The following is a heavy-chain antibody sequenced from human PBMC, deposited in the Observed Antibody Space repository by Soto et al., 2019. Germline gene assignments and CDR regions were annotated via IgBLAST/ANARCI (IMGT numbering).Heavy chain of an antibody. CDR3: ASGSKSSGYYATFDY. V-gene: IGHV1-69*06. J-gene: IGHJ4*02. Sequence: GASVKVSCKASGGTFSSYAISWVRQAPGQGLEWMGGIIPIFGTANYAQKFQGRVTITADKSTSTAYMELSSLRSEDTAVYYCASGSKSSGYYATFDYWGQGTLVTVSS. CDR2: IIPIFGTA. CDR1: GGTFSSYA. D-gene: IGHD3-22*01.